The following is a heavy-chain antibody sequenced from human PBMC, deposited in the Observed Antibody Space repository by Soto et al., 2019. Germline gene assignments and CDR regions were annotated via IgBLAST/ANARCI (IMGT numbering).Heavy chain of an antibody. CDR3: AREETAWPLAYGLDV. D-gene: IGHD2-21*02. J-gene: IGHJ6*02. CDR2: LSSPSNTI. V-gene: IGHV3-48*02. Sequence: GSLRLSCVASGFNFRSYSMNWVRQAPGKGLEWISFLSSPSNTIYYADSVRGRFTISRDNAKNSLYLQMNDLKHEDTAVYYCAREETAWPLAYGLDVWGQGTTVTVSS. CDR1: GFNFRSYS.